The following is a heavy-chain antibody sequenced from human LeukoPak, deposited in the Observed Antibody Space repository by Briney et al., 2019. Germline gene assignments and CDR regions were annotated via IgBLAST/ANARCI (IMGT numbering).Heavy chain of an antibody. CDR2: IYYSGST. J-gene: IGHJ4*02. CDR1: GGPISSYY. Sequence: SETLSLTCTVSGGPISSYYWSWIRQPPGKGLEWIGYIYYSGSTNYNPSLKSRVTISVDTSKNQFSLKLSSVTAADTAVYYCARGRGYSYGYFDYWGQGTLVTVSS. D-gene: IGHD5-18*01. V-gene: IGHV4-59*01. CDR3: ARGRGYSYGYFDY.